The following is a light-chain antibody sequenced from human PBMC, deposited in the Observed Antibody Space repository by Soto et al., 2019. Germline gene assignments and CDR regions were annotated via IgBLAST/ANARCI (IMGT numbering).Light chain of an antibody. CDR3: QQYNNWPLT. J-gene: IGKJ4*01. CDR1: QRVSND. V-gene: IGKV3-15*01. CDR2: GAS. Sequence: EIVMTQSPVTLSVSPGERATLSCRASQRVSNDLAWYQQKPGQAPRLLIYGASTRATGIPARFSGSGSGTEFTLIISSLQSEDFAVYYCQQYNNWPLTFGGGTKVDIK.